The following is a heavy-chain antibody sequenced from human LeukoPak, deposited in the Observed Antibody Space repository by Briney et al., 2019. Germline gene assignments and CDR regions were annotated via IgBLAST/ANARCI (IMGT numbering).Heavy chain of an antibody. Sequence: SETLSLTCTVSGGSISSYYWGWIRQPPGKGLEWIGSIYYSGSTYYNPSLKSRVTISVDTSKNQFSLKLSSVTAADTAVYYCASLYSSSWYDYWGQGTLVTVSS. D-gene: IGHD6-13*01. V-gene: IGHV4-39*01. CDR1: GGSISSYY. CDR3: ASLYSSSWYDY. CDR2: IYYSGST. J-gene: IGHJ4*02.